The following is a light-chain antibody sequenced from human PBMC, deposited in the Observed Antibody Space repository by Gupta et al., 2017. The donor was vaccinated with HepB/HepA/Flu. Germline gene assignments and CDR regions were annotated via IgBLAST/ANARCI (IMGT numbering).Light chain of an antibody. CDR2: GSS. Sequence: EIVMTQSPATLSVSPGERVTLSCRASHSVNRHLAWYQQKPGQAPRLLIYGSSVRATGVPTRFSASWSETEFTLAIISLLSIYFAVYYCQQYNDWPLTFGGGTKVEI. J-gene: IGKJ4*01. CDR3: QQYNDWPLT. CDR1: HSVNRH. V-gene: IGKV3-15*01.